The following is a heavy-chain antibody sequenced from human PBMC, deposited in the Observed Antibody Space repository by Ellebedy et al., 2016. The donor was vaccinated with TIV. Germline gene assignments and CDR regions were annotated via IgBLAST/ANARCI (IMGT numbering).Heavy chain of an antibody. CDR3: RPGHYSGS. CDR1: GIRFSNFF. J-gene: IGHJ4*02. Sequence: GESLKISCAVSGIRFSNFFMSWVRQAPGKGLEWVSTISGGGDKTYLADSVKGRFIISSDNFRNTLYLQMNGLTTDDTAVYYCRPGHYSGSWGLGSLVTVSS. V-gene: IGHV3-23*01. CDR2: ISGGGDKT.